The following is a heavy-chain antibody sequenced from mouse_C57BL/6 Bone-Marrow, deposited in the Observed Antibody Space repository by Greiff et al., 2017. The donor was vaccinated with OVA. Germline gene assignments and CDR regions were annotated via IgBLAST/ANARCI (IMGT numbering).Heavy chain of an antibody. CDR2: ISSGGSYT. CDR3: ARQRRWYFEV. D-gene: IGHD2-12*01. V-gene: IGHV5-6*01. J-gene: IGHJ1*03. Sequence: EVHLVESGGDLVKPGGSLKLSCAASGFTFSSYGMSWVRQTPDKRLEWVATISSGGSYTYYPDSVKGRFTISRDNAKNTLYLQMSSLKSEDTAMYYCARQRRWYFEVWGTGTTVTGSS. CDR1: GFTFSSYG.